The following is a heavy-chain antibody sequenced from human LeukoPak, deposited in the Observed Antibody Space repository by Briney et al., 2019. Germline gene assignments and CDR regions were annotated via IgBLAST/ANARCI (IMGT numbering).Heavy chain of an antibody. V-gene: IGHV4-4*07. CDR1: GGSISSYY. D-gene: IGHD3-10*01. Sequence: SGTLSLTCTVSGGSISSYYWSWIRQPAGKGLEWIGRIYTSGSTNYNPSLKSRVTMSVDTSKNQFSLKLSSVTAADTAVYYCARSVTMVRGVITGIIDYWGQGTLVTVSS. CDR3: ARSVTMVRGVITGIIDY. J-gene: IGHJ4*02. CDR2: IYTSGST.